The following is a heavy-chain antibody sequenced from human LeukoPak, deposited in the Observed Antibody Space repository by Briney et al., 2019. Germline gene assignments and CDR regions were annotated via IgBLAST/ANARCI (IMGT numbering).Heavy chain of an antibody. J-gene: IGHJ4*02. D-gene: IGHD3-9*01. CDR1: GFTFSSYA. CDR3: ARTGAADVLRYFDWLLFIDY. CDR2: ISYDGSNK. V-gene: IGHV3-30-3*01. Sequence: GGSLRLSCAASGFTFSSYAMHWVRQAPGKGLEWVAVISYDGSNKYYADSVKGRFTISRDNSKNTLYLQMNSLRAEDTAMYYCARTGAADVLRYFDWLLFIDYWGQGTLVTVSS.